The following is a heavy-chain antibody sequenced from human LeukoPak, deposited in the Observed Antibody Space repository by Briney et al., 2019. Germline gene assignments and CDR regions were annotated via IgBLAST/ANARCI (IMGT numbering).Heavy chain of an antibody. V-gene: IGHV3-33*01. D-gene: IGHD3-10*01. Sequence: PGGSLRLSCAASGFTFSSYGMHWVRQAPGKGLEWVAVIWYDGSNKYYADSVKGRFTISRDNSKNTLYLQMNSLRAEDTAVYYCARDSPGDYYYYGMDVWGQGTTVTVSS. CDR1: GFTFSSYG. CDR3: ARDSPGDYYYYGMDV. CDR2: IWYDGSNK. J-gene: IGHJ6*02.